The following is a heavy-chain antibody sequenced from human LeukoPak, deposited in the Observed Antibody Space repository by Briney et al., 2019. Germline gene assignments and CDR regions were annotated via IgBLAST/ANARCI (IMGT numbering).Heavy chain of an antibody. CDR1: GGSISSSSYY. D-gene: IGHD3-16*01. CDR3: ARLITASTPSDVRIES. CDR2: IYYSGST. V-gene: IGHV4-39*07. J-gene: IGHJ4*02. Sequence: SETLSLTCTVSGGSISSSSYYWGWIRQPPGKGLEWIGSIYYSGSTYYNPSLKSRVTISVDTSKNQFSLKLSSVTAADTAVYYCARLITASTPSDVRIESWGQGTLVTVSS.